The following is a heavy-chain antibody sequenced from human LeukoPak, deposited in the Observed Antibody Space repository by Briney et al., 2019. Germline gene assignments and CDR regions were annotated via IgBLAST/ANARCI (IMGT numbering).Heavy chain of an antibody. CDR1: GDNFSSYV. CDR2: IIPILGIA. V-gene: IGHV1-69*04. CDR3: ARDIYYYGSGSYLPFDY. J-gene: IGHJ4*02. Sequence: GASVKVSCKASGDNFSSYVITWVRQAPGQGLEWMGRIIPILGIANYAQKFQGRVTITADKSTSTAYMELSSLRSEDTAVYYCARDIYYYGSGSYLPFDYWGQGTLVTVSS. D-gene: IGHD3-10*01.